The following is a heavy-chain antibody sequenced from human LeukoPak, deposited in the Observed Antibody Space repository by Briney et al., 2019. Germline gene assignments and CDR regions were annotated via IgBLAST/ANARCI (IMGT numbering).Heavy chain of an antibody. CDR2: IYTSGST. CDR3: ARGTMTDAFDI. J-gene: IGHJ3*02. D-gene: IGHD3-22*01. CDR1: GGSISSGSYY. V-gene: IGHV4-61*02. Sequence: SGTLSLTCTVSGGSISSGSYYWSWLRQPAGTGLEWIGRIYTSGSTNYNPSLKSRVTISVDTSKNQFSLKLSSVTAADTAVYYCARGTMTDAFDIWGQGTMVTVSS.